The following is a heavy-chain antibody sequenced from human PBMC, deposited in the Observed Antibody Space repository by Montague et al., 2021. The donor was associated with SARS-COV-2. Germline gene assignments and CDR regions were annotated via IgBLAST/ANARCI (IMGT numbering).Heavy chain of an antibody. V-gene: IGHV3-33*01. CDR3: ARDSKSYYYGSFFRGGNYFDY. CDR1: GFTFSSYG. J-gene: IGHJ4*02. Sequence: SLRLYCAASGFTFSSYGMHWVRQAPGKGLEWVAVIWYDGSNKYYADSVKGRFTISRDNSKNTLYLQMNSLRAEDTAVYYCARDSKSYYYGSFFRGGNYFDYWGQGTLVTVSS. D-gene: IGHD3-10*01. CDR2: IWYDGSNK.